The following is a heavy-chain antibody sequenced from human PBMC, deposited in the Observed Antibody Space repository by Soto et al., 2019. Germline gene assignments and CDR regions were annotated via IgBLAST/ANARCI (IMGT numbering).Heavy chain of an antibody. V-gene: IGHV3-23*01. D-gene: IGHD2-15*01. Sequence: PGGSLRLSCAASGFTFSSYAMSWFRQAPGKGLEWVSAISGSGGSTYYTDSVKGRFTISRDNSKNTLYLQMNSLRAEDTAVYYCASRPYCSGGRCFDYWGQGTLVTVSS. CDR3: ASRPYCSGGRCFDY. CDR1: GFTFSSYA. J-gene: IGHJ4*02. CDR2: ISGSGGST.